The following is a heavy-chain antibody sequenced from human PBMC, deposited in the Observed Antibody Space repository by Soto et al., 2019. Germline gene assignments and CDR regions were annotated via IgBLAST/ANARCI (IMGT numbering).Heavy chain of an antibody. V-gene: IGHV3-23*01. J-gene: IGHJ4*02. CDR2: ISGSGGSR. D-gene: IGHD6-13*01. CDR1: GFTFSSYA. CDR3: AKRELVLDY. Sequence: EVQLLESGGGLVQPGGSLRLSCAASGFTFSSYAMSWVSQAPGKGLEWVSGISGSGGSRNYADSVKGRFTISRDNSKNTLYLQMNSLRAEDTAVYYCAKRELVLDYWGQGTLVTVSS.